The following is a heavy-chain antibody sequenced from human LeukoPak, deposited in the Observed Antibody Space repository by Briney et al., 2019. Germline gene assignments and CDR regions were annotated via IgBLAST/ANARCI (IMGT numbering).Heavy chain of an antibody. J-gene: IGHJ4*02. Sequence: GGSLRLSCAASGFTFSNAWMSWVRQAPGKALGWVSSISGSGGNTYYADSVKGRFTISRDNSKNTLYLQMNSLRAEDTAVYYCASAVVAATPPDYWGQGTLVTVSS. CDR2: ISGSGGNT. CDR1: GFTFSNAW. CDR3: ASAVVAATPPDY. V-gene: IGHV3-23*01. D-gene: IGHD2-15*01.